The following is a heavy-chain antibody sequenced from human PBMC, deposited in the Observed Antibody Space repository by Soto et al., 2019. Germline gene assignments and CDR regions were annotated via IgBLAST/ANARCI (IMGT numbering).Heavy chain of an antibody. V-gene: IGHV3-30*18. CDR3: AKEGLYKTLDY. D-gene: IGHD1-1*01. CDR2: ISYDGNNK. J-gene: IGHJ4*02. Sequence: QVQLVESGGGVVQRGRSLRLSCAASGFTFKSYGMHWVRQDPGKGLESVAVISYDGNNKYYADSVKGRFTISRDIPKNTLYLQLNSLRAEDTAVYYCAKEGLYKTLDYWGQGTLVTVSS. CDR1: GFTFKSYG.